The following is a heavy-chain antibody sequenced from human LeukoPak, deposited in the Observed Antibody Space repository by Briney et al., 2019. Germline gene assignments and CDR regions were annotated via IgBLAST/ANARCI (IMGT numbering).Heavy chain of an antibody. D-gene: IGHD5-24*01. CDR2: ITPSGGT. CDR3: ARDRYGDGFAHFDY. J-gene: IGHJ4*02. CDR1: GYTFTSYA. V-gene: IGHV1-2*02. Sequence: GASVKVSFKASGYTFTSYAMRWVRQAPGQGLEWMGWITPSGGTNYPQKFQGRVAITRDTSITTAYMDLSRLTSDDTAVYYCARDRYGDGFAHFDYWGQGALVTVSS.